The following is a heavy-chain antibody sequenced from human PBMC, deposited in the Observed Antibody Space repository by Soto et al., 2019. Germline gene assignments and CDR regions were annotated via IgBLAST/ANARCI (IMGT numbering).Heavy chain of an antibody. D-gene: IGHD3-3*01. CDR2: IYYSGST. Sequence: SETLSLTCTVSGGSISSYYWSWIRQPPGKGLEWIGYIYYSGSTNYNPSLKSRVTISVDTSKNQFSLKLSSVTAADTAVYYCARAAQYYDFWSGPIMDGSFDYWGQGTLVTVSS. CDR1: GGSISSYY. V-gene: IGHV4-59*01. J-gene: IGHJ4*02. CDR3: ARAAQYYDFWSGPIMDGSFDY.